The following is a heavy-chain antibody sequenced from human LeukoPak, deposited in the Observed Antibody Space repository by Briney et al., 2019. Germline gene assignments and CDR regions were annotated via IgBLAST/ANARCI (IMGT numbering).Heavy chain of an antibody. V-gene: IGHV2-70*04. CDR3: ARKSSGYYFDY. D-gene: IGHD3-22*01. Sequence: ESGPTLVKPTQTLTLTCTFSGFSLSTSGMRVSWIRQPPGKALEWLARIDWDDEKFYSTSLKTRLTISKDTSKNQVVLTMTNMDPVGTATYYCARKSSGYYFDYWGQGTLVTVSS. J-gene: IGHJ4*02. CDR1: GFSLSTSGMR. CDR2: IDWDDEK.